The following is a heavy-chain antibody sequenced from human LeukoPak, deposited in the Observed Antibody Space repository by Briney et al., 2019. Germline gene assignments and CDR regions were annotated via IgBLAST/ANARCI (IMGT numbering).Heavy chain of an antibody. D-gene: IGHD2-2*01. V-gene: IGHV3-15*01. J-gene: IGHJ4*02. CDR3: STIAYCSGTSCYSFDY. CDR2: MKTEIDGGTA. CDR1: GFTFSSYW. Sequence: GGSLRLSCAASGFTFSSYWMSWVRQAPGKGLEWVGRMKTEIDGGTADYAASVKGRFTISRDDSKSTLYLQLSSLKTEDTAVYYCSTIAYCSGTSCYSFDYWGQGSLVTVSS.